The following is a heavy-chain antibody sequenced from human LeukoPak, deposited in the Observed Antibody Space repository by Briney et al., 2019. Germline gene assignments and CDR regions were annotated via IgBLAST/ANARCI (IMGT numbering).Heavy chain of an antibody. V-gene: IGHV4-38-2*01. J-gene: IGHJ4*02. CDR1: GYSISSGYY. CDR2: IYHSGST. Sequence: SETLSLTCAVSGYSISSGYYWGWIRQPPGKGLAWIGSIYHSGSTYYNPSLKSRVTISVDTSKNQFSLKLSSVTAADTAVYYCARRLGYCSSTSCYYYFDYWGQGTLVTVSS. CDR3: ARRLGYCSSTSCYYYFDY. D-gene: IGHD2-2*01.